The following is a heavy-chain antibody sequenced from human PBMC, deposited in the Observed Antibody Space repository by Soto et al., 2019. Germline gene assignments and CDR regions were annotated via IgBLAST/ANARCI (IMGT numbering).Heavy chain of an antibody. CDR2: INPSGGNT. CDR3: ARDFILELRYYSMDV. Sequence: ASAKVSCREPGYNFTGHYFHWARQAPGQGLEWMGLINPSGGNTGYTQKFQGRITMTRDTATSVVYMELSSLRSEDTAVYYCARDFILELRYYSMDVWGQGSTVTV. J-gene: IGHJ6*02. CDR1: GYNFTGHY. V-gene: IGHV1-46*01. D-gene: IGHD1-7*01.